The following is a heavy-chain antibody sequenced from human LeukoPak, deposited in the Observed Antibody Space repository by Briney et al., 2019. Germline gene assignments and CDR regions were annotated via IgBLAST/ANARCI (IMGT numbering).Heavy chain of an antibody. J-gene: IGHJ4*02. CDR1: GFTCSSYS. CDR2: ISSSSSTI. D-gene: IGHD3-3*01. CDR3: ARDMSQLRFLEWSTGYFDY. Sequence: GGSLRLSSAASGFTCSSYSMNWVRQAPGKGLEWVSYISSSSSTIYYADSVKGRFTISRDNAKNSLYLQMNSLRAEDTAVYYCARDMSQLRFLEWSTGYFDYWGQGTLVTVSS. V-gene: IGHV3-48*01.